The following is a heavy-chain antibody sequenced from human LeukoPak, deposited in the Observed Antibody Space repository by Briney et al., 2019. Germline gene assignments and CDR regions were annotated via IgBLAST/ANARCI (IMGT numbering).Heavy chain of an antibody. D-gene: IGHD2-15*01. J-gene: IGHJ3*02. V-gene: IGHV3-48*01. Sequence: GGSLRLSCAASGFTFSSYSMNWVRQAPGKGLEWVSYISSSSSTIYYADSVKGRFTISRDNAKNSLYLQMNSLRAEDTAVYYCARDLGIFFDAFDIWGQGTMVTVSS. CDR3: ARDLGIFFDAFDI. CDR1: GFTFSSYS. CDR2: ISSSSSTI.